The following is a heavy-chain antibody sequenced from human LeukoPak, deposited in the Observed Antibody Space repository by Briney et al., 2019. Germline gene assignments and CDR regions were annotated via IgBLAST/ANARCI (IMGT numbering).Heavy chain of an antibody. CDR1: GGSISSSNW. J-gene: IGHJ4*02. CDR2: IYHSGST. Sequence: SETLSLTFAVSGGSISSSNWWSWVRQPPGKGLEWIGEIYHSGSTNYNPSLKSRVTISVDKSKNQFSLKLSSVTAADTAVYYCASLRRYYDILTGYWRRYYFDYWGQGTLVTVSS. V-gene: IGHV4-4*02. D-gene: IGHD3-9*01. CDR3: ASLRRYYDILTGYWRRYYFDY.